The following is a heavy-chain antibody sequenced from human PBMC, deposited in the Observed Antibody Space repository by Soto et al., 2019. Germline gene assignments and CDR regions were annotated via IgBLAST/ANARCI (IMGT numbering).Heavy chain of an antibody. J-gene: IGHJ5*02. CDR3: ARAYSSNRYWFDP. D-gene: IGHD2-2*01. V-gene: IGHV1-69*13. Sequence: SVKVSCKASGGTFSSYIISWVRQAPGQGLEWMGGIIPIFAKADYAQKFQGRVTITADESTSTAYMELSSLRSEDTAVYYCARAYSSNRYWFDPWGQGTLVTVSS. CDR1: GGTFSSYI. CDR2: IIPIFAKA.